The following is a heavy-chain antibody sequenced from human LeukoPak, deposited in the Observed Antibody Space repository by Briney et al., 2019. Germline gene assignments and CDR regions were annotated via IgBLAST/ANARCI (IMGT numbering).Heavy chain of an antibody. CDR2: INSDGSST. V-gene: IGHV3-74*01. J-gene: IGHJ6*02. CDR3: ARGGTYYDFWRAMDV. D-gene: IGHD3-3*01. CDR1: GFTFSSYW. Sequence: GGSLRLSCAASGFTFSSYWMHWVRHAPGKGLVWVSRINSDGSSTSYADSVKGRFTISRDNAKNTLYLQMNSLRAEDTAVYYCARGGTYYDFWRAMDVWGQGTTVTVSS.